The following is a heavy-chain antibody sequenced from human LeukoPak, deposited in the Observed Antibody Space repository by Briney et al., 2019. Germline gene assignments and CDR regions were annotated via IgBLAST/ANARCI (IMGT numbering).Heavy chain of an antibody. Sequence: SETLSLTCTVSGGSISSYHWSWIRQPPGKGLEWIGYIYYSGSTNYNPSLKSRVTISVDTSENQFSLKLSSVTAADTAVYYCARDLSTIRAFDIWGQGTMVTVSS. CDR3: ARDLSTIRAFDI. J-gene: IGHJ3*02. V-gene: IGHV4-59*01. D-gene: IGHD3-9*01. CDR1: GGSISSYH. CDR2: IYYSGST.